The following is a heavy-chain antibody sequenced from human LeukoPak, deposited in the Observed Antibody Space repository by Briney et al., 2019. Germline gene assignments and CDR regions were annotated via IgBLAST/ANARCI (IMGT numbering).Heavy chain of an antibody. Sequence: GASVNVSCKASGYTFTGYYMHWVRQAPGQGLEWMGWINPNSGGTNYAQKFQGWVTMTRDTSISTAYMELSRLRSADTAVYYCARDRDWNYAFDYWGQGTLVTVSS. CDR1: GYTFTGYY. V-gene: IGHV1-2*04. CDR3: ARDRDWNYAFDY. CDR2: INPNSGGT. J-gene: IGHJ4*02. D-gene: IGHD1-7*01.